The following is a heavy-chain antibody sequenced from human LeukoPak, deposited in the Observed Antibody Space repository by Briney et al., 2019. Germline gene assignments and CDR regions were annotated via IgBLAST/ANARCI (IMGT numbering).Heavy chain of an antibody. Sequence: GGSLRLSCAASGFTFSSYGMHWVRQAPGKGLEWVAFIRYDGSNKYYADSVKGRFTISRDNAKNSLYLQMNSLRAEDTAVYYCARDISPNYYGSGELDYWGQGTLVTVSS. J-gene: IGHJ4*02. CDR1: GFTFSSYG. CDR2: IRYDGSNK. V-gene: IGHV3-30*02. CDR3: ARDISPNYYGSGELDY. D-gene: IGHD3-10*01.